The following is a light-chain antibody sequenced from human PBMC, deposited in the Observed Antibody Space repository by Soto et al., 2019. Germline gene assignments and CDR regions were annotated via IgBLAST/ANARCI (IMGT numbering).Light chain of an antibody. CDR2: EVS. V-gene: IGLV2-14*01. J-gene: IGLJ2*01. CDR1: SNDVGGYNY. CDR3: SSFTSRTTVL. Sequence: QSALTQPASVSGSPGQSITISCTGTSNDVGGYNYVSWYQQHPGKAPTLMMYEVSNRPSGVSDRFSGSKSGNTASLIISGLLAEDEADSYCSSFTSRTTVLLGGGTKVTV.